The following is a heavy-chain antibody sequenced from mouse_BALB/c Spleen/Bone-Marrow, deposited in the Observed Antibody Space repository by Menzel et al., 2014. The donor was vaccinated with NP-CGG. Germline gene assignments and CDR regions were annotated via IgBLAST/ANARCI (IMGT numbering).Heavy chain of an antibody. V-gene: IGHV4-1*02. J-gene: IGHJ3*01. CDR3: ARGDWAWFVY. CDR2: INPDSSTI. Sequence: CEASGVDFSRYWMSWVRQAPGKGLEWIGEINPDSSTINYTPSLKDKFIISRDNAKNTLYLQMSKVRSEDTALYYCARGDWAWFVYWGQGTLVTVSA. CDR1: GVDFSRYW. D-gene: IGHD4-1*01.